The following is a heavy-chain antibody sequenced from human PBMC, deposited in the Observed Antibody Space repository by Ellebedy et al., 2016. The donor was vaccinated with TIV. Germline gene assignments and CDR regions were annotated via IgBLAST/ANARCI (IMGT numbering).Heavy chain of an antibody. J-gene: IGHJ6*02. CDR3: AKARGSSVIDYNYYGMDV. Sequence: GESLKISXAASGFTFSSYAMTWVRQAPGKGLEWVSGIGDTAHNTYYVDSVKGRFTISRDNSGNTLYLQMNSLRAEDTAVYYCAKARGSSVIDYNYYGMDVWGQGTTVTVSS. CDR1: GFTFSSYA. CDR2: IGDTAHNT. D-gene: IGHD2-21*01. V-gene: IGHV3-23*01.